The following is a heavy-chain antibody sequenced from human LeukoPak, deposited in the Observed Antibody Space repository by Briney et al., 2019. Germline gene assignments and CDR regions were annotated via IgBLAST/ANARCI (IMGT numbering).Heavy chain of an antibody. CDR1: GFTFSSYG. J-gene: IGHJ4*02. CDR3: AKDAVPAAIFDY. D-gene: IGHD2-2*02. Sequence: PGRSLRLSCAASGFTFSSYGMHWVRQAPGKGLEWVAVISYDGSNKYYADSVKGRFTISRDNSKNTLYLQMNSLRAEDTAAYYCAKDAVPAAIFDYWGQGTLVTVSS. V-gene: IGHV3-30*18. CDR2: ISYDGSNK.